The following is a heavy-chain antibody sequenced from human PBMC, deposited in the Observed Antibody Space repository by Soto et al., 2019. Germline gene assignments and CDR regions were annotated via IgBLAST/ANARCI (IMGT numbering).Heavy chain of an antibody. Sequence: EESLRLSCAASGVTFSSYGMHWVRQAPGKGLEWVAVIWYDGSNKYYADSVKGRFTISRDNSKNTLYLQMNSLRAEDTAVYYCATDFFYTRREHRNLNDVCGQGTPVTVSS. D-gene: IGHD3-16*01. CDR3: ATDFFYTRREHRNLNDV. CDR2: IWYDGSNK. V-gene: IGHV3-33*01. J-gene: IGHJ6*01. CDR1: GVTFSSYG.